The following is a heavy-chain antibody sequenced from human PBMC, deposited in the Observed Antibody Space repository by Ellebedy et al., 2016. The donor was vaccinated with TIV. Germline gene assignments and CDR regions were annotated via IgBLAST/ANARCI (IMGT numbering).Heavy chain of an antibody. Sequence: PGGSLRLSCAASGFTFSSYSMNWVRQAPGKGLEWVSSISSSSSYIYYADSVKGRFTISRDNAKNSLYLQMNSLRAEDTAVYYCARFEKKKYLLDYWGQGTLVTVSS. CDR2: ISSSSSYI. J-gene: IGHJ4*02. D-gene: IGHD2-2*01. V-gene: IGHV3-21*01. CDR3: ARFEKKKYLLDY. CDR1: GFTFSSYS.